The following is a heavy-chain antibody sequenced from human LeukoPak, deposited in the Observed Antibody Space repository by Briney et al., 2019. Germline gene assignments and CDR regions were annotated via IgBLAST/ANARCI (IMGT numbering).Heavy chain of an antibody. V-gene: IGHV3-21*01. CDR1: GFTFSSYS. CDR3: ARSREGDFDY. CDR2: ISSSSSYI. Sequence: GGSLRLSCAASGFTFSSYSMNWVRQAPGKGLEWVSSISSSSSYIYYADSVKGRFTISRDNAKNSLYLQMSSLRAEDTAVYYCARSREGDFDYWGQGTLVTVSS. D-gene: IGHD1-26*01. J-gene: IGHJ4*02.